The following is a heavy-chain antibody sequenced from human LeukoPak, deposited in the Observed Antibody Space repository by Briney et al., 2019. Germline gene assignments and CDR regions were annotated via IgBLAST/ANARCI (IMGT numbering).Heavy chain of an antibody. D-gene: IGHD1-20*01. CDR1: GFTFSTYA. Sequence: GGSLRLSCAASGFTFSTYAMSWVRQAPGKGLEWVSAISGRGVSTSYADSVRGRFTISRDNSKNTLYLQMNSLRAEDTAVYYCAKAASGNWNDVSDYWGRGTLVTVSS. J-gene: IGHJ4*02. CDR3: AKAASGNWNDVSDY. CDR2: ISGRGVST. V-gene: IGHV3-23*01.